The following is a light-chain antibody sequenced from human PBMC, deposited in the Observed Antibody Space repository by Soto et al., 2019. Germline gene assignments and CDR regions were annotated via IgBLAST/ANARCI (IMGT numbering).Light chain of an antibody. J-gene: IGLJ3*02. CDR2: SNN. CDR3: ATWDDGLSGWL. Sequence: QSALTQPPSASGTPGQRVSISCSGSSSNIGSGGATVTWYQQLPGTAPKLVIFSNNQRPSGVPDRFSGSKSGTSASLAISGLQSEDEADCYCATWDDGLSGWLFGGGTKVTVL. CDR1: SSNIGSGGAT. V-gene: IGLV1-44*01.